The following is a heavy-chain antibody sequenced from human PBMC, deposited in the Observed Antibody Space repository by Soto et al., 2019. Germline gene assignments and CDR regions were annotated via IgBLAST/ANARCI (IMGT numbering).Heavy chain of an antibody. J-gene: IGHJ4*02. CDR1: GFTFSSYW. Sequence: EVQLVESGGGLVQPGGSLRLSCAASGFTFSSYWMTWVRQAPGKGLEWVANIKQDGSEKYYVDSVKGRFTISRDNAKNSLYLQMNSLRAEDTAVYYCATHPSSSGWYCWGQGTLVTVSS. CDR2: IKQDGSEK. CDR3: ATHPSSSGWYC. D-gene: IGHD6-13*01. V-gene: IGHV3-7*02.